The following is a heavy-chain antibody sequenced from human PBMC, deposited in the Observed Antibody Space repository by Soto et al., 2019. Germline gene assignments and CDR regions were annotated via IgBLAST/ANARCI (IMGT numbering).Heavy chain of an antibody. CDR3: AKEPFRASYYYDSSGYYSTFDY. J-gene: IGHJ4*02. CDR2: ISYDGSNK. Sequence: QVQLVESGGGVVQPGRSLRLSCAASGFTFSSYGMHWVRQAPGKGLEWVAVISYDGSNKYYADSVKGRFTISRDNSKNTLYLQMSSLRAEDTAVYYCAKEPFRASYYYDSSGYYSTFDYWGQGTLVTVSS. D-gene: IGHD3-22*01. CDR1: GFTFSSYG. V-gene: IGHV3-30*18.